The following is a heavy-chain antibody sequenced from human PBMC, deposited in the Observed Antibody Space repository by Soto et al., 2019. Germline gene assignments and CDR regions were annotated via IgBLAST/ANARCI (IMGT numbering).Heavy chain of an antibody. CDR2: ISYDGSNK. Sequence: QVQLVESGGGVVQPGRSLRLSCAASGFTFSSYAMHWVRQAPGKGLEWVAVISYDGSNKYYADSVKGRFTISRDNSKNTLYLQMNSLGAEDTAVYYCARGPAVLRFLEWLFFDYWGQGTLVTVSS. V-gene: IGHV3-30-3*01. CDR1: GFTFSSYA. J-gene: IGHJ4*02. CDR3: ARGPAVLRFLEWLFFDY. D-gene: IGHD3-3*01.